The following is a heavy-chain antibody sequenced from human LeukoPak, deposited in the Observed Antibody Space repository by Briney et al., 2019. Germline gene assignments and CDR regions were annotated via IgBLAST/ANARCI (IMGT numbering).Heavy chain of an antibody. CDR1: GGSISSGSYY. V-gene: IGHV4-61*02. D-gene: IGHD2-2*01. J-gene: IGHJ4*02. CDR3: AAEGVVVPAAVYY. Sequence: PSQTLSLTCTVSGGSISSGSYYWSWIRQPAGKGLEWIGRIYTSGSTNYNPSLKSRVTISVDTSKNQFSLKLSSVTAADTAVYYCAAEGVVVPAAVYYWGQGTLVTVSS. CDR2: IYTSGST.